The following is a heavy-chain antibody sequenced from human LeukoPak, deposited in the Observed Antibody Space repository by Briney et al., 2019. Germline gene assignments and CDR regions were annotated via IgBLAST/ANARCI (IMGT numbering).Heavy chain of an antibody. D-gene: IGHD5-24*01. CDR1: GGSISSSIYY. V-gene: IGHV4-39*07. Sequence: SETLSLTCTVSGGSISSSIYYWGWVRQPPGKGLEWIGSIYYSGSTYYNPSLKSRVTISVDTSKNQFSLKLTSVTAADTAVYYCASPRRDKIDYWGQGTLVTVSS. J-gene: IGHJ4*02. CDR3: ASPRRDKIDY. CDR2: IYYSGST.